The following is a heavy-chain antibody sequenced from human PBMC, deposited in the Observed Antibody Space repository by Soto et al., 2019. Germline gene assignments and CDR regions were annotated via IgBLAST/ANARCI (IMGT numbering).Heavy chain of an antibody. CDR1: GYSFTNYW. J-gene: IGHJ1*01. Sequence: PGESLKISCKGSGYSFTNYWIGWVRQMPGKGLEWMGIIYPGDSDIRYSPSFEGQVTISADKSITTAYLQWSSLKASDTAMYYCARHGVQGAISYFQHWGQGTLVTVSS. CDR2: IYPGDSDI. D-gene: IGHD3-10*01. CDR3: ARHGVQGAISYFQH. V-gene: IGHV5-51*01.